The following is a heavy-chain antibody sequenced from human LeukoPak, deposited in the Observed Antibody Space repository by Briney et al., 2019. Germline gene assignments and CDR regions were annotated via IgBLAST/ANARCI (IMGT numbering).Heavy chain of an antibody. D-gene: IGHD4-23*01. J-gene: IGHJ4*02. Sequence: VIWYDGSNKYYADSVKGRFTISRDNSKNTLYLQTNSLRAEDTAVYYCARDRDYGGPFDYWGQGTLVTVSS. V-gene: IGHV3-33*01. CDR2: IWYDGSNK. CDR3: ARDRDYGGPFDY.